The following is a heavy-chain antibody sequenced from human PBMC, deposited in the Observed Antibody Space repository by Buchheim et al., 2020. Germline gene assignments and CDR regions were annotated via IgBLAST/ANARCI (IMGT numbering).Heavy chain of an antibody. CDR3: ARAIDYTSYSNWYDI. V-gene: IGHV3-74*01. CDR2: INSDGSSR. J-gene: IGHJ4*02. D-gene: IGHD3-9*01. CDR1: GFTLSNYW. Sequence: EVQLVESGGGLVQPGGSLRLSCAASGFTLSNYWMHWVCQAPGKGLMWVSRINSDGSSRTYADSVKGRFTISSDNAKNTLFLQMNSLGAEDTAVYYCARAIDYTSYSNWYDIGGQGTL.